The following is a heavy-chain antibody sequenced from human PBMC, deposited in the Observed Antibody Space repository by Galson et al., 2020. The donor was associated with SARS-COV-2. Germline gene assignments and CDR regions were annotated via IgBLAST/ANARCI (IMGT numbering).Heavy chain of an antibody. J-gene: IGHJ4*02. CDR3: ARDIGAFSRGPFDS. CDR1: GGSISRDF. D-gene: IGHD3-10*01. CDR2: IFHSGVT. V-gene: IGHV4-59*01. Sequence: SETLSLTCTVSGGSISRDFWSWIRQPPGKGLEWIGYIFHSGVTNYNPSLKSRATISVDTSKNQFSLKLSSVTAADTAVYYCARDIGAFSRGPFDSWGQGALVSVSS.